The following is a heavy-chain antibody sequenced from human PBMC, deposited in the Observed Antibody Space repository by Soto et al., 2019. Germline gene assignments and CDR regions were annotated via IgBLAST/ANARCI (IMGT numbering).Heavy chain of an antibody. V-gene: IGHV3-23*01. CDR1: GFTCSSYA. J-gene: IGHJ4*02. D-gene: IGHD1-7*01. CDR3: AKDRITGTTTPLYYFAY. CDR2: ISGSGGST. Sequence: HPGGSVRLSCSGSGFTCSSYAMSWVLQAPGKGLEWVSVISGSGGSTYYADSVKGRFTISRDNSKNTLYLQMNSLRAEDTALYYCAKDRITGTTTPLYYFAYWGQGTQVTVSS.